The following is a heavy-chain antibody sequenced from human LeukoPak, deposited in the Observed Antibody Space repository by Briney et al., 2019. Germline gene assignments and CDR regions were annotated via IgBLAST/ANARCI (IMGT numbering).Heavy chain of an antibody. CDR3: ASQAATGNYFDQ. V-gene: IGHV4-4*07. J-gene: IGHJ4*02. Sequence: SETLSLTCTVSGGSIVSYYWSWIGKPAGKGLEWIGRIYTSGSTNYNPSLKSRVTMSVDTSKNQFSLNLSSMTAADTAVYYCASQAATGNYFDQWGQGTLVTVSS. CDR1: GGSIVSYY. CDR2: IYTSGST. D-gene: IGHD6-13*01.